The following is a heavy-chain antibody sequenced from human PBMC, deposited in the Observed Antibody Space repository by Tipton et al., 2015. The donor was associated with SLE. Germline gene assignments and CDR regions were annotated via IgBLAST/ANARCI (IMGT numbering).Heavy chain of an antibody. V-gene: IGHV4-38-2*02. D-gene: IGHD3-3*01. CDR2: IYHSGST. CDR1: GYSISSGYY. CDR3: ARDPDYDFWTGFDL. Sequence: GLVKPSETLSLTCAVSGYSISSGYYWGWIRQLPGKGLEWIGSIYHSGSTYYNPSLMSRVTISIDTSKNQFSLRLSSVTAADTAVYYCARDPDYDFWTGFDLWGQGTLVTVSS. J-gene: IGHJ4*02.